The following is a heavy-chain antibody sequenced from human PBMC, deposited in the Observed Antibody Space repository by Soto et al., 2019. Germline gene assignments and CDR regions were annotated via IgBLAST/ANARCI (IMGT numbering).Heavy chain of an antibody. J-gene: IGHJ4*02. Sequence: PSETLSLTCTVSGGSISGYYWSWIRQPPGKGLEWIGYIYYSGTTSYNPSLNSRVTMSVDTSKNQFSLKVNSVTAADTAVYYRARESYYGSGATVVAYWGQGTLVTVSS. V-gene: IGHV4-59*01. CDR2: IYYSGTT. CDR1: GGSISGYY. D-gene: IGHD3-10*01. CDR3: ARESYYGSGATVVAY.